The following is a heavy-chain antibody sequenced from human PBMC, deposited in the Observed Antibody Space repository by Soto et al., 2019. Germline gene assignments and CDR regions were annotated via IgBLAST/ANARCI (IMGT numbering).Heavy chain of an antibody. CDR1: GGSITTGGYY. V-gene: IGHV4-31*03. Sequence: LSLTCTVSGGSITTGGYYWSWVRQLPGKGLEWIGHRYYSESTYYNPSLKSRVSISLDTSKNQFSLKLSFVTAADTAMYYCARTKCSGGSCYSWSLDYWGQGTPVT. J-gene: IGHJ4*02. CDR3: ARTKCSGGSCYSWSLDY. CDR2: RYYSEST. D-gene: IGHD2-15*01.